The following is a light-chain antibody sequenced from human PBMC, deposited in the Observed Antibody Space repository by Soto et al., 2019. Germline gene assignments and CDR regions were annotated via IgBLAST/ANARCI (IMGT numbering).Light chain of an antibody. J-gene: IGKJ1*01. Sequence: EIVMRQSPDTLFVCLGEGATLSCRASQSVSSHLAWYQHKPGQAPRLLIYGASTRASGIPARFSGSGSETDFTLTISSLQSEDFAVYYCQQYGSSQWTFGQGTKVDIK. CDR2: GAS. CDR3: QQYGSSQWT. CDR1: QSVSSH. V-gene: IGKV3-15*01.